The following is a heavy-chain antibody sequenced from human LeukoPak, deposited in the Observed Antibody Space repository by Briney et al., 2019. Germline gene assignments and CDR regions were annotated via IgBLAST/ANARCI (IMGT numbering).Heavy chain of an antibody. Sequence: SETLSLTCAVYGGSFSGYYWSWIRQPPGKGLEWIGYIYYSGSTNYNPSLKSRVTISVDTSKNQFSLKLSSVTAADTAVYYCARRSYYYDSSGYYYYFDYWGQGTLVTVSS. CDR3: ARRSYYYDSSGYYYYFDY. V-gene: IGHV4-59*08. J-gene: IGHJ4*02. CDR1: GGSFSGYY. D-gene: IGHD3-22*01. CDR2: IYYSGST.